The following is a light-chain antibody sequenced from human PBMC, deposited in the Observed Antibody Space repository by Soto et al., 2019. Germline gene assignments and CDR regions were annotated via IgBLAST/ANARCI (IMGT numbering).Light chain of an antibody. V-gene: IGKV1-8*01. CDR3: QQYYSYPL. Sequence: AIRMTQSPSSLSASTGDRVTITCRASQGISSYLAWYQQKPGKAPKLLIYAASTLQSGVPSRFSGSGSGTDFTLTICCLQSEDFATYYCQQYYSYPLFGGGTKVEIK. CDR2: AAS. J-gene: IGKJ4*01. CDR1: QGISSY.